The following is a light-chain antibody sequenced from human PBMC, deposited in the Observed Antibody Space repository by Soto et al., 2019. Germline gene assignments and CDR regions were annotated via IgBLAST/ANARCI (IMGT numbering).Light chain of an antibody. CDR3: CSSTSSSSPLYV. CDR2: DVS. CDR1: SSDVGGYNY. Sequence: QSALTQPASVSGSPGQSITFSCTGTSSDVGGYNYVSWYQQHPGKAPKLMIYDVSNRPSGVSNRFSGSKSGNTASLTISGLHADDEADYYYCSSTSSSSPLYVFGTGTKLTVL. J-gene: IGLJ1*01. V-gene: IGLV2-14*01.